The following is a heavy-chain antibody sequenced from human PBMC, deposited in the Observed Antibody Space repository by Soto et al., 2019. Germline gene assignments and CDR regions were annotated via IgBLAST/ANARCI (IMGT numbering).Heavy chain of an antibody. Sequence: PSETLSLTCTVSCGSISSYYWSWIRQPPGKGLEWIGYIYYSGSTNYNPSLKSRVTISVDTSKNQFSLKLSSVTAADTAVYYCARDRFGTYYYYGMDVWGQGTTVTVSS. J-gene: IGHJ6*02. CDR3: ARDRFGTYYYYGMDV. CDR1: CGSISSYY. V-gene: IGHV4-59*01. CDR2: IYYSGST. D-gene: IGHD1-1*01.